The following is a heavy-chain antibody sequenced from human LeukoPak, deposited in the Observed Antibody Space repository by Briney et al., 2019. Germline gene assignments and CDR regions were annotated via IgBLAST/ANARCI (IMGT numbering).Heavy chain of an antibody. Sequence: GGSLGLSCAASGFTFSSYAMSWVHQAPGKGREWVSAISGSGGSTNYADSVKGRFTISRDNSKNTLYLQMNSLRAEDTAVYYCAKDRSLVWFGDSYDAFDVWGQGTMVTVSS. V-gene: IGHV3-23*01. CDR2: ISGSGGST. J-gene: IGHJ3*01. CDR1: GFTFSSYA. CDR3: AKDRSLVWFGDSYDAFDV. D-gene: IGHD3-10*01.